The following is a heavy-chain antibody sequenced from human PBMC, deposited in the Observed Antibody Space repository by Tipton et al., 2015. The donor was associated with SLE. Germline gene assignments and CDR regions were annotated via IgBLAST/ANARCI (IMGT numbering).Heavy chain of an antibody. CDR2: ISSSSSYI. Sequence: GSLRLSCAASGFTFSSYSMNWVRQAPGKGLEWVSSISSSSSYIYYADSVKGRFTISRDNAKNSLYLQMNSLRAEDTAVYYCARNPDTAMVNYWGQGTLVTVSS. CDR3: ARNPDTAMVNY. J-gene: IGHJ4*02. D-gene: IGHD5-18*01. CDR1: GFTFSSYS. V-gene: IGHV3-21*01.